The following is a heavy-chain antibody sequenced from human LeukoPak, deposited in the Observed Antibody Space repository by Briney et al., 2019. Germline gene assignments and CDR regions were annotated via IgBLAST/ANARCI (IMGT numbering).Heavy chain of an antibody. CDR1: GFIVSKNY. CDR3: ARDLDYYGAGTYSL. V-gene: IGHV3-53*01. Sequence: GGSLRLSCAASGFIVSKNYVGWARQTPRKGLEWVSVIYADGTTYYADSVKGRFTISRDNSKNTVFLQMDSLRGEDTAVYYCARDLDYYGAGTYSLWGQGTLVTVSS. D-gene: IGHD3-10*01. CDR2: IYADGTT. J-gene: IGHJ4*02.